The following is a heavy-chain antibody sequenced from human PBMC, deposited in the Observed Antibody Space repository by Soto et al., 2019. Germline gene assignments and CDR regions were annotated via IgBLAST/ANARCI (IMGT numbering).Heavy chain of an antibody. CDR2: IYWDHDK. D-gene: IGHD3-10*01. Sequence: QITLKECGPTLVKPTQTLTLTCSFSGFSLSTTGVGVGWIRQSPGKALDWLAIIYWDHDKLYSPSLKSRVTITKATSKNQVVLRVTIGYPLSTGIYYCARSLWFGELDWGQGAVVTVSS. CDR1: GFSLSTTGVG. V-gene: IGHV2-5*02. CDR3: ARSLWFGELD. J-gene: IGHJ4*02.